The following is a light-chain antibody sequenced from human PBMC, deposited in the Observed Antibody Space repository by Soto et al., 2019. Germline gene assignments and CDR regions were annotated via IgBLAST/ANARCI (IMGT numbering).Light chain of an antibody. CDR3: SSFTSSTTPV. J-gene: IGLJ2*01. CDR2: DVS. Sequence: QSALTQPASVSGSPGQSITISCTGTSSDVGGYNYVSWYQQHPGKAPKLMIYDVSNRPSGVSNRFSGFKSGNTASLTISGLQAEDEADYYCSSFTSSTTPVFGGGTQLTVL. CDR1: SSDVGGYNY. V-gene: IGLV2-14*01.